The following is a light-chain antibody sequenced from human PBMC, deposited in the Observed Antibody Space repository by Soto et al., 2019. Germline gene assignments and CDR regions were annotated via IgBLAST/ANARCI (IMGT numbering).Light chain of an antibody. V-gene: IGKV1-5*03. CDR2: KAS. CDR3: QQYNSYST. J-gene: IGKJ1*01. CDR1: QTINSW. Sequence: IQLTQSLSTLSGSVGDRVTLXXRASQTINSWLAWYQQKPGKAPKLLIYKASKLENGVPSRFSGSGSGTEFTLTISSLQPDDFATYYCQQYNSYSTFGQGTMVDIK.